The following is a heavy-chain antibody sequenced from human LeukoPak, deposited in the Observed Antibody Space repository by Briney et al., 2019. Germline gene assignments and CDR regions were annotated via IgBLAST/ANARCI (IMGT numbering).Heavy chain of an antibody. CDR1: GGTFSSYA. J-gene: IGHJ4*02. CDR3: ARGSRPYGDYPPNDY. D-gene: IGHD4-17*01. Sequence: ASVKVSCKASGGTFSSYAISWVRQAPGQGLEWMGGIIPIFGTANYAQKFQGRVTITADESTSTAYMELSSLRSEDTAVYYCARGSRPYGDYPPNDYWGQGTLVTVSS. CDR2: IIPIFGTA. V-gene: IGHV1-69*13.